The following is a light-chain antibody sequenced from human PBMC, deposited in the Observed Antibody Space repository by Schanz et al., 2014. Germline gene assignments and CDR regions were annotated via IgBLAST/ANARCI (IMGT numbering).Light chain of an antibody. CDR3: SSYAGHSRV. CDR1: SSDVGGYKY. Sequence: QSALTQPPSASGSPGQSVTISCTGTSSDVGGYKYVSWYQQHPGKAPELMIYEVSKRPSGVPDRFSGSKSGNTASLTVSGLQADDEADYYCSSYAGHSRVFGGGTKLTVL. CDR2: EVS. J-gene: IGLJ3*02. V-gene: IGLV2-8*01.